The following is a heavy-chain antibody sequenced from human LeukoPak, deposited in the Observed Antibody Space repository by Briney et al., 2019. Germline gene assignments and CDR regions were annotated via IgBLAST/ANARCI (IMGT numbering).Heavy chain of an antibody. CDR3: ARSVWTEWLRLSDY. Sequence: GGSLRLSCAASGFTFSSYAMSWVRQAPGKGLEWVAVIWYDGSNKYYADSVKGRFTISRDNSKNTLYLQMNSLRAEDTAVYYCARSVWTEWLRLSDYWGQGTLVTVSS. CDR2: IWYDGSNK. V-gene: IGHV3-33*08. D-gene: IGHD5-12*01. J-gene: IGHJ4*02. CDR1: GFTFSSYA.